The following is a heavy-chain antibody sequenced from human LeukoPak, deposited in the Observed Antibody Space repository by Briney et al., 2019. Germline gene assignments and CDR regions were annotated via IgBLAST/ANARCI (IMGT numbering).Heavy chain of an antibody. CDR3: ARRLTYGDYIGSSYYMDV. J-gene: IGHJ6*03. CDR1: GYSFTSYW. CDR2: IYPGDSDT. D-gene: IGHD4-17*01. V-gene: IGHV5-51*01. Sequence: GESLKISCKGSGYSFTSYWIGWVRQMPGKGLEWMGIIYPGDSDTRYSPSFQGQVTISADKSISTAYLQWSSLKASGTAMYYCARRLTYGDYIGSSYYMDVRGKGTTVTVSS.